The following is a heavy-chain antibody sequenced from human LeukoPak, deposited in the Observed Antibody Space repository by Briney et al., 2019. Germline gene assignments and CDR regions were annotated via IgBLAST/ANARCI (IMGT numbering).Heavy chain of an antibody. CDR1: GYTFTGYY. D-gene: IGHD3-10*01. V-gene: IGHV1-2*02. CDR2: INPNSGGT. Sequence: GASVKVSCKASGYTFTGYYMHWVRQAPGQGLEWMGWINPNSGGTNYAQKFQGRVTMTTDTSTSTAYMDLRSLRSDDTAVYYCARVLLVRGVRSPAAFDIWGQGTMVTVSS. J-gene: IGHJ3*02. CDR3: ARVLLVRGVRSPAAFDI.